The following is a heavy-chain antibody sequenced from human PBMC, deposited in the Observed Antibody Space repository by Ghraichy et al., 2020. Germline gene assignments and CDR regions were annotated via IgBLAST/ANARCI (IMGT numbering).Heavy chain of an antibody. CDR3: ARDSQWLLSAYGMDV. CDR1: GFIFNTYW. J-gene: IGHJ6*02. Sequence: GESLNISCAASGFIFNTYWMTWVRQAPGKGLEWVAHIKQDGSETYYVDSVKGRFTISRDNAQNSLYLQMNSLRADDTAVYYCARDSQWLLSAYGMDVWGQGTTVTVSS. D-gene: IGHD6-19*01. V-gene: IGHV3-7*03. CDR2: IKQDGSET.